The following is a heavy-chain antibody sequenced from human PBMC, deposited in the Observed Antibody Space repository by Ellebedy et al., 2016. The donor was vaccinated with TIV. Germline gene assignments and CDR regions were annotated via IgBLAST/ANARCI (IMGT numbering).Heavy chain of an antibody. CDR2: ISSSGSTI. V-gene: IGHV3-11*01. Sequence: GGSLRLXXAASGFTFSDYYMSWIRQAPGKGLEWVSYISSSGSTIYYADSVKGRFTISRDNAKNSLYLQMNSLRAEDTAVYYCARDSERKRRSRDYYYYYGMDVWGQGTTVTVSS. J-gene: IGHJ6*02. D-gene: IGHD1-1*01. CDR3: ARDSERKRRSRDYYYYYGMDV. CDR1: GFTFSDYY.